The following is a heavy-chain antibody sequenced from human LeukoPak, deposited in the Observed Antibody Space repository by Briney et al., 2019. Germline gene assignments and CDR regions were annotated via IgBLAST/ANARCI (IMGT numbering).Heavy chain of an antibody. CDR2: IFYTGNI. J-gene: IGHJ4*02. V-gene: IGHV4-39*01. Sequence: PSETLSLTCTVSGDSIGGSNYYWAWVRQPPGKGLEWIGSIFYTGNIYYKSSPKSRVTIFVDTSRNQFFLNLNSVTAADTAVYYCARHSRVLTTAIPFDYWGQGTLVTVSS. CDR3: ARHSRVLTTAIPFDY. D-gene: IGHD2-21*02. CDR1: GDSIGGSNYY.